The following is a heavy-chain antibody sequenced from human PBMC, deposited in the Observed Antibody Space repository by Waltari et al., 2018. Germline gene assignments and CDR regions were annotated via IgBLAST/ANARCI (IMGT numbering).Heavy chain of an antibody. J-gene: IGHJ1*01. Sequence: QVQLQESGPGLVKPSQTLSLTCTVSGGSISSGSYYWSWIRQPAGKGLEWIGYIYTSGSTNYNPSLKSRVTISVDTAKNQFALKLSSVTAADTAVYYCAREGSSGPGVAYFQHWGQGTLVTVSS. CDR1: GGSISSGSYY. CDR3: AREGSSGPGVAYFQH. V-gene: IGHV4-61*09. CDR2: IYTSGST. D-gene: IGHD6-19*01.